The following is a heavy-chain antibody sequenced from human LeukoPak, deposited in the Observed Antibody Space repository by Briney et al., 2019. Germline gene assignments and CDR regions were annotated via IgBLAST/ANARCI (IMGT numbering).Heavy chain of an antibody. V-gene: IGHV3-23*01. CDR2: ISGSGGST. J-gene: IGHJ1*01. D-gene: IGHD1-26*01. CDR3: AKDFNSGSYYLPEYFQH. CDR1: GFTFSSYA. Sequence: GGSLRLSCAASGFTFSSYAMSWFRQAPGKGLEWVSAISGSGGSTYYADSVEGRFTISRDNSKNTLSLQMNSLRAEDTAVYYCAKDFNSGSYYLPEYFQHWGQGTLVTVSS.